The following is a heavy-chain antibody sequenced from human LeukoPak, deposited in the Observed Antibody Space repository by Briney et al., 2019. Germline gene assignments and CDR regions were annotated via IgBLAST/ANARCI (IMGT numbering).Heavy chain of an antibody. D-gene: IGHD3-16*02. CDR1: GGSTSSSSYY. CDR2: IYYSGST. CDR3: ARRGRADYVWGSYRSYYFDY. Sequence: SETLSPTCTVSGGSTSSSSYYWGWIRQPPGKGLEWFGSIYYSGSTYYNPSLKSRVTISVDTSKNQFSLTLCSVTAADTAVDYFARRGRADYVWGSYRSYYFDYWGQGTLVTVSS. J-gene: IGHJ4*02. V-gene: IGHV4-39*01.